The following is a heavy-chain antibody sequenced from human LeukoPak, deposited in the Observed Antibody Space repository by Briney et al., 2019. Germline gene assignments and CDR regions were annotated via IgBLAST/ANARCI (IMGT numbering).Heavy chain of an antibody. J-gene: IGHJ5*02. V-gene: IGHV3-23*01. CDR1: GFTFSSYA. D-gene: IGHD6-13*01. CDR2: ISGSGGST. Sequence: GVSLRLSCAASGFTFSSYAMSWVRQAPGKGLEWVPAISGSGGSTYYADSVKGRFTISRDNSKNTLYLQMNSLRAEDTAVYYCAKDRGSSWLNWFDPWGQGTLVTVSS. CDR3: AKDRGSSWLNWFDP.